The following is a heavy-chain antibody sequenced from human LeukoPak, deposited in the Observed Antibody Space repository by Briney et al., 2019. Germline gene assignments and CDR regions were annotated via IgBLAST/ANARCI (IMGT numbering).Heavy chain of an antibody. V-gene: IGHV3-11*03. J-gene: IGHJ4*02. CDR3: ARISGSYVFDY. CDR1: GFTFSDYY. Sequence: GGSLRLPCAASGFTFSDYYMSWIRQAPGKGLEWVSYITGSSTYTNYADSVKGRFTISRDNAKNSLYLQMNSLRAEDTAVYYCARISGSYVFDYWGQGTLVTVSS. CDR2: ITGSSTYT. D-gene: IGHD1-26*01.